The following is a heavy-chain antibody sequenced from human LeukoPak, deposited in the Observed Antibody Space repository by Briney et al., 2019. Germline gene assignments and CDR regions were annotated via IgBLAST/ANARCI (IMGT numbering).Heavy chain of an antibody. Sequence: GGSLRLSCAASGFTFSSYCLHWVRQAPGKGLVWVSHINTDGSSTTYADSVKGRLTISRDNAKNTLYLQMNSLRAEDTAVYYCARSGGSSSRGYWGQGTLVTVSS. CDR2: INTDGSST. CDR1: GFTFSSYC. CDR3: ARSGGSSSRGY. D-gene: IGHD6-6*01. V-gene: IGHV3-74*01. J-gene: IGHJ4*02.